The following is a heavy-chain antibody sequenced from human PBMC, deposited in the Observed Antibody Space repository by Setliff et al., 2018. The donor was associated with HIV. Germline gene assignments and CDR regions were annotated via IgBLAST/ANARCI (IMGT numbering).Heavy chain of an antibody. D-gene: IGHD6-13*01. CDR3: AKFAPGGHSEIASEGISHFDS. J-gene: IGHJ4*02. CDR2: ISGSGGNT. V-gene: IGHV3-23*01. Sequence: GGSLRLSCAASGFTFSIYAMSWVRQAPGKGLEWVSNISGSGGNTHSADSVKGRFTISRDDSRKTLYLQMNSLRVEDTAVYYCAKFAPGGHSEIASEGISHFDSWGQGTLVTVS. CDR1: GFTFSIYA.